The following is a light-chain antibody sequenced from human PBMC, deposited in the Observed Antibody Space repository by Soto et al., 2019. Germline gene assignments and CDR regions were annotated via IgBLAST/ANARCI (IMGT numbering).Light chain of an antibody. Sequence: EIVLTQSPGTLSLSPGERATLSCRASQSVSSSYLAWYQQKPGQAPRLLIYGASSRDTGIPDRFCGSGSGTDFTLTISRLEPEDFAVYYCQQYGSSPPYTFGQGTKLEIK. V-gene: IGKV3-20*01. J-gene: IGKJ2*01. CDR3: QQYGSSPPYT. CDR1: QSVSSSY. CDR2: GAS.